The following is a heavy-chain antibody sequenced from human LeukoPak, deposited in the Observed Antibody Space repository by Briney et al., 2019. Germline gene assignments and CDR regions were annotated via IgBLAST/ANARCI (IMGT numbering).Heavy chain of an antibody. J-gene: IGHJ6*03. CDR1: GFTFSSYG. CDR2: ISYDGSNK. CDR3: ALVAATLTNYYYYYMDV. Sequence: PGGSLRLSCAASGFTFSSYGMHWVRQAPGKGLEWVAAISYDGSNKYYADSVKGRFTISRDNSKNTLYLQMNSLRAEDTAVYYCALVAATLTNYYYYYMDVWGKGTTVTVSS. V-gene: IGHV3-30*03. D-gene: IGHD2-15*01.